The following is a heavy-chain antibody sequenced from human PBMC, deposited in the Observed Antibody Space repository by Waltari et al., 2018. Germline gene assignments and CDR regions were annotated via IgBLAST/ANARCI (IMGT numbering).Heavy chain of an antibody. CDR3: AKDPYSNYDSYYSYMDV. V-gene: IGHV3-30*02. CDR1: GFAFSTYG. J-gene: IGHJ6*03. Sequence: QVQLVESGGGVVQPGGSRRLFCAASGFAFSTYGMHWVRQAPGKGLEWVAFIRYDGNIKNYADSVKGRFTISRDNSKNTLSLQVNSLGAEDTAVYYCAKDPYSNYDSYYSYMDVWGKGTTVTISS. D-gene: IGHD4-4*01. CDR2: IRYDGNIK.